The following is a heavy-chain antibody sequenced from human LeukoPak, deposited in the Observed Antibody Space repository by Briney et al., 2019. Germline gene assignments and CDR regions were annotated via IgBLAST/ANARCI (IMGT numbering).Heavy chain of an antibody. Sequence: GESLKISCKGSGYSFTSYWIGWVRQMPGKGLEWMGIIYPGDSDTRYSPSFQGQVTISADKSISTAYLQWSSLKASDTAMYYCARQLRLYSSSWYYFDYWGQGTLVTVSS. CDR2: IYPGDSDT. CDR1: GYSFTSYW. CDR3: ARQLRLYSSSWYYFDY. D-gene: IGHD6-13*01. V-gene: IGHV5-51*01. J-gene: IGHJ4*02.